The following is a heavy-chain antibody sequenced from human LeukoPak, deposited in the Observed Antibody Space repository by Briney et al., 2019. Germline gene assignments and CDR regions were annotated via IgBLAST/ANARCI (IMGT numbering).Heavy chain of an antibody. Sequence: GGSLRLSCAASGSTFSSYNMNWVRQAPGKGLEWVSYISSSDSTIFYADSVKGRFTISRDNSKNTLYLQMNSLRAEDAAVYYCAKESHRLRLGELSTYFVYWGQGTLVTVSS. CDR3: AKESHRLRLGELSTYFVY. J-gene: IGHJ4*02. CDR2: ISSSDSTI. CDR1: GSTFSSYN. D-gene: IGHD3-16*02. V-gene: IGHV3-48*01.